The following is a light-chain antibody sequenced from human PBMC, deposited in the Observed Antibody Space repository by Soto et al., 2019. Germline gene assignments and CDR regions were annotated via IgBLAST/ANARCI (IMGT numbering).Light chain of an antibody. CDR2: QVF. J-gene: IGKJ2*01. Sequence: DVVMTQSPLSLPVTHGQPASISCRSTQSFIHSNGNTDLTWFQQRPGQSPRRLIYQVFNRDSGVPDRFSGSGSGTDFTLKISRVEAEDVGVYYCMQGSLWPFTFGQGTRLEIK. CDR3: MQGSLWPFT. V-gene: IGKV2-30*02. CDR1: QSFIHSNGNTD.